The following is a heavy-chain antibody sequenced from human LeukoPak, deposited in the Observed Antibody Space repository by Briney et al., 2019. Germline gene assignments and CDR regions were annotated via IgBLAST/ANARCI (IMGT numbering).Heavy chain of an antibody. D-gene: IGHD6-13*01. CDR2: INYIRTT. CDR3: ARSYSSSDHYYYYGMDV. J-gene: IGHJ6*02. Sequence: SEALALTWTGSGGSISRYYWNLIRQPPGKGLEGIGDINYIRTTDYNPSLKSRVTISLDTSKNRFSLKLSSVTAADTAMYYCARSYSSSDHYYYYGMDVWGQGTTVTVSS. CDR1: GGSISRYY. V-gene: IGHV4-59*08.